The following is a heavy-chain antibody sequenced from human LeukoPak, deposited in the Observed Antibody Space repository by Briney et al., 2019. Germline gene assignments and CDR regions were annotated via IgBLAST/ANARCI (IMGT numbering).Heavy chain of an antibody. CDR1: GFTFSSYA. Sequence: PGGSLRLSCAASGFTFSSYAMTWVRQAPGKGLEWVSAISGSGENTYYADSVRGRFTISRDNPKNTLYLQMNSLRAEDTAVYYCARDDYVWGSYPLNWGQGTLVTVSS. CDR3: ARDDYVWGSYPLN. J-gene: IGHJ4*02. CDR2: ISGSGENT. V-gene: IGHV3-23*01. D-gene: IGHD3-16*01.